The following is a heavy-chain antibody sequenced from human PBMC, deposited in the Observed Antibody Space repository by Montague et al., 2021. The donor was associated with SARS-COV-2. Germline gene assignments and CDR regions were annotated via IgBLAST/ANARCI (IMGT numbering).Heavy chain of an antibody. V-gene: IGHV2-5*02. CDR2: IYWDDDK. J-gene: IGHJ2*01. CDR3: AHVGMACSGGSCYPKIKDWYFDL. D-gene: IGHD2-15*01. Sequence: VKPTQTLTLTCTFSGFSPSTSGVGVGWIRQPPGKALEWLALIYWDDDKRYSPSLKSRLTITKDTSKNQVVLTMTNMEPVDTATYYCAHVGMACSGGSCYPKIKDWYFDLWGRGTLVTVSS. CDR1: GFSPSTSGVG.